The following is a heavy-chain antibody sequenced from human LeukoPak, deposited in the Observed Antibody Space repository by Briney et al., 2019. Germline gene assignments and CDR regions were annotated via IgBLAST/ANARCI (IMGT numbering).Heavy chain of an antibody. Sequence: GGSLRLSCAASGFTFDDYAMHWVRQAPGKGLEWVSGISWNSGSIGYADSVKGRFTISRDNAKNSLYLQMNSLRAEDTALYCCAKDMGDIVVVPAKIDYYYYYGMDVWGQGTTVTVSS. D-gene: IGHD2-2*01. J-gene: IGHJ6*02. V-gene: IGHV3-9*01. CDR1: GFTFDDYA. CDR3: AKDMGDIVVVPAKIDYYYYYGMDV. CDR2: ISWNSGSI.